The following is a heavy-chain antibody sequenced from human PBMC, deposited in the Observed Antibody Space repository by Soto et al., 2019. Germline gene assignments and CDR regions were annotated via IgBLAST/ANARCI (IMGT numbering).Heavy chain of an antibody. CDR1: GFTFSSNG. D-gene: IGHD2-15*01. J-gene: IGHJ4*02. CDR3: AMDLYGGSSRFDF. CDR2: ISSDGSNK. Sequence: QVQLVESGGGVVQPGRSLRLSCAASGFTFSSNGIHWVRQAPGKGLGWVAVISSDGSNKYYADSVKGRFTISRDNSKNTLYLQMNSLRAEDTAVYYCAMDLYGGSSRFDFWGQGTLVTVSS. V-gene: IGHV3-30*03.